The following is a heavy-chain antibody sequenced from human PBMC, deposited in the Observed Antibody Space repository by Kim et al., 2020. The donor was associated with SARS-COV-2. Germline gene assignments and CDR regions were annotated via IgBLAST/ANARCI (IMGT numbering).Heavy chain of an antibody. J-gene: IGHJ5*02. CDR3: ARQPSAAGTGAEFDP. V-gene: IGHV5-10-1*01. D-gene: IGHD6-13*01. Sequence: GESLKISCKGSGYSFTSYWISWVRQMPGKGLEWMGRIDPSDSYTNYSPSFQGHVTISADKSISTAYLQWSSLKASDTAMYYCARQPSAAGTGAEFDPWGRGTLVTVSS. CDR2: IDPSDSYT. CDR1: GYSFTSYW.